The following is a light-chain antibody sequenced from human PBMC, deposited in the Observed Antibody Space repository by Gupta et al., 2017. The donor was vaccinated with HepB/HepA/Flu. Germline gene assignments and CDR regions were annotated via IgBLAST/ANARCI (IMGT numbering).Light chain of an antibody. CDR3: QQYYSYPLT. J-gene: IGKJ4*01. CDR1: QGISSY. Sequence: AIRMTQSPSSFSASTGDRVTITCRASQGISSYLAWYQQKPGKAPKLLSYAASTLQSGVPSRFSGSGSGTDFTITISCLQSEDFATYYCQQYYSYPLTFGGGTQVEIK. V-gene: IGKV1-8*01. CDR2: AAS.